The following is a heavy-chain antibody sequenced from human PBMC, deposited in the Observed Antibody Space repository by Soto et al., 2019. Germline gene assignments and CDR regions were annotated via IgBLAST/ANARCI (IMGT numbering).Heavy chain of an antibody. CDR3: AREGPVAGTFDY. V-gene: IGHV3-33*01. D-gene: IGHD6-19*01. CDR2: IWYDGSNK. Sequence: HPGGSLRLSCAASGFTFSSYGMHWVRQAPGKGLEWVAVIWYDGSNKYYADSVKGRFTISRDNSKNTLYLQMNSLRAEDTAVYYCAREGPVAGTFDYWGQGTLVTVSS. CDR1: GFTFSSYG. J-gene: IGHJ4*02.